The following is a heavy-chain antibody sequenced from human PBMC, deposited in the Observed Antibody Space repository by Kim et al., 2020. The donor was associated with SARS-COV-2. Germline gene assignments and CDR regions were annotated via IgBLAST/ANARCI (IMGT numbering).Heavy chain of an antibody. CDR3: ARDMGDTCPSFFDI. Sequence: SQTLSLTCDISGDSVSGNSVAWNWFRHPPSRGLEWLGMTFYMPGGCRTNSSLFVSRCITTNADTSKNQFSPHLNSVTPEYFAVYFCARDMGDTCPSFFDI. D-gene: IGHD1-26*01. CDR1: GDSVSGNSVA. CDR2: TFYMPGGCRT. V-gene: IGHV6-1*03. J-gene: IGHJ3*02.